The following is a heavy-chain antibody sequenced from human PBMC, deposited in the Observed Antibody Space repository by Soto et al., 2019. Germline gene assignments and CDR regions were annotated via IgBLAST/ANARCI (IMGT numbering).Heavy chain of an antibody. D-gene: IGHD4-4*01. CDR3: AREGYSRGCFHD. J-gene: IGHJ4*02. Sequence: AGSLSLSCVVSGFTFSSYNMHWVRQAPAEGLEWVAVISFDGANTFYADSVKDRFTISRDISRDTLYLQMSRLRVEDTAVYYCAREGYSRGCFHDWGEGPLLTV. V-gene: IGHV3-30-3*01. CDR2: ISFDGANT. CDR1: GFTFSSYN.